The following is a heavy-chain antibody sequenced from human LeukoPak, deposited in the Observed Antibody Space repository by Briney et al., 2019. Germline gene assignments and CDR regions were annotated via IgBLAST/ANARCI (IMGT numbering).Heavy chain of an antibody. CDR1: GFTFSSYS. CDR3: ARDREAAAGPYYYGMDV. D-gene: IGHD6-13*01. CDR2: ISSSSSTI. Sequence: PGGPLRLSCAASGFTFSSYSMNWVRQAPGKGLEWVSYISSSSSTIYYADSVKGRFTISRDNAKNSLYLQMNSLRAEDTAVYYCARDREAAAGPYYYGMDVWGQGTTVTVSS. J-gene: IGHJ6*02. V-gene: IGHV3-48*01.